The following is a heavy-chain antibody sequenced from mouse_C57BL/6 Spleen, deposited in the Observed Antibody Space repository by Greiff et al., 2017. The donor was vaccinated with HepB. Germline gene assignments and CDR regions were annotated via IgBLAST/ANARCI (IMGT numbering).Heavy chain of an antibody. Sequence: QVQLQQPGAELVKPGASVTLSCKASGYTFTSYWLHWVKQRPGQGLEWIGMIHPNSGSTNYNEKFKSKATLTVDKSSSTAYMQLSSLTSEDSAVYYCARSRTGWYFDVWGTGTTVTVSS. CDR3: ARSRTGWYFDV. CDR2: IHPNSGST. V-gene: IGHV1-64*01. CDR1: GYTFTSYW. J-gene: IGHJ1*03. D-gene: IGHD4-1*01.